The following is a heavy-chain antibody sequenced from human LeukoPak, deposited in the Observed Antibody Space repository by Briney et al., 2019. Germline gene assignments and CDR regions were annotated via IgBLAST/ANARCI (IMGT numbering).Heavy chain of an antibody. CDR1: GFTFSNAW. D-gene: IGHD3-10*01. J-gene: IGHJ3*02. CDR3: TTESGEVWFGEHAFDI. CDR2: IKSKTDGGTT. Sequence: GGSLRLSCAASGFTFSNAWMSWVRQAPGKGLEWVGRIKSKTDGGTTDYAAPVKGRFTISRDDSKNTLYLQMNSLKTEDTAVYYCTTESGEVWFGEHAFDICGQGTMVTVSS. V-gene: IGHV3-15*01.